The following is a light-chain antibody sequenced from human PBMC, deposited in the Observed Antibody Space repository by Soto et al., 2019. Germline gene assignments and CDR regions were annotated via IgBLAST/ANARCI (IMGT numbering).Light chain of an antibody. CDR3: QQYGSSLSIT. Sequence: EIVLTQSPGTLSLSPGESATLSCRAIQSVSSSYFAWYQQKPGQAPRLLIYGASSRATGLPDRFSGSGSGTDFTLTISRLEPEDFAVYYCQQYGSSLSITFGQGTRLEIK. CDR2: GAS. V-gene: IGKV3-20*01. CDR1: QSVSSSY. J-gene: IGKJ5*01.